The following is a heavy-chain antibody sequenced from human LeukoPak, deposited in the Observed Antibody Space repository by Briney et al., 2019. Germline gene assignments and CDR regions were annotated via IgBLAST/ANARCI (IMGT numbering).Heavy chain of an antibody. V-gene: IGHV3-30*04. CDR3: AKDLGYCSGGSCYYYYYGMDV. J-gene: IGHJ6*02. CDR2: VSYDGSNK. CDR1: GFTFSSYA. Sequence: GGSLRLSCAASGFTFSSYAMHWVRQAPGKGLEWVAVVSYDGSNKYYADSVKGRFTISRDNSKNTLYLQMNSLRAEDTAVYYCAKDLGYCSGGSCYYYYYGMDVWGQGTTVTVSS. D-gene: IGHD2-15*01.